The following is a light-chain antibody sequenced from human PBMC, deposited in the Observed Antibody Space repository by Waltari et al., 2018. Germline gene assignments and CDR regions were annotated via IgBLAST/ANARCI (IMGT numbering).Light chain of an antibody. CDR1: QGVSMY. Sequence: EVVLTQSPATLSLSPGDTATLSCRASQGVSMYLAWYQQKPGQAPRLLIYDASTRATGVPARFSGSGSGTEFTLTISSLQSEDFAVYYCQKYDNWPPTFGGGTKVEIK. J-gene: IGKJ4*01. CDR3: QKYDNWPPT. V-gene: IGKV3-15*01. CDR2: DAS.